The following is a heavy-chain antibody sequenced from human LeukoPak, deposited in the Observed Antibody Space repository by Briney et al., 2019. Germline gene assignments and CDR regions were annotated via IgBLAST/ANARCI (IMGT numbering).Heavy chain of an antibody. Sequence: PSETLSLTCIVSGDSISYYSWSWIRQPPGKGLQWIGYIDYTGSTKNNPSLKSRVTLSVDTSKNQFSLKLSSVTVADTAVYYCARVIAGSAPPYYFDAWGQGTLVTVSS. CDR1: GDSISYYS. CDR3: ARVIAGSAPPYYFDA. D-gene: IGHD3-16*02. V-gene: IGHV4-59*01. CDR2: IDYTGST. J-gene: IGHJ4*02.